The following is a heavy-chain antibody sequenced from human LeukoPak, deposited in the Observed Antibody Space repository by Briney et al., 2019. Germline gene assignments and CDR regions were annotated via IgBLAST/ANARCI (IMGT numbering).Heavy chain of an antibody. D-gene: IGHD6-19*01. CDR1: GGSISSGGYY. CDR2: IYYSGST. Sequence: PSQTLSLTCTVSGGSISSGGYYWRWIRQHPGKGLEWIGYIYYSGSTYYNPSLKSRVTISVDTSKNQFSLKLSSVTAADTAVYYCARCTGSGSPSDYWGQGTLVTVSS. CDR3: ARCTGSGSPSDY. V-gene: IGHV4-31*03. J-gene: IGHJ4*02.